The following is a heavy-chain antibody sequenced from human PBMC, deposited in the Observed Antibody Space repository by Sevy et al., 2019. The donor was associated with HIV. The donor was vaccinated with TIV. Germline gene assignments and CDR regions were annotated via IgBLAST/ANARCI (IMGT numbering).Heavy chain of an antibody. V-gene: IGHV3-7*03. D-gene: IGHD3-9*01. CDR2: IKHDGSET. CDR3: ARLPTGLQSFNYLLSTYFDS. Sequence: GGSLRLSCAASGFDFNNHWMSWVRHAPEKGLEWVANIKHDGSETYYVDSLEGRFTISRDNAKNSLSLQINDLRAEDTAMYYCARLPTGLQSFNYLLSTYFDSWGQGTLVTVSS. CDR1: GFDFNNHW. J-gene: IGHJ4*02.